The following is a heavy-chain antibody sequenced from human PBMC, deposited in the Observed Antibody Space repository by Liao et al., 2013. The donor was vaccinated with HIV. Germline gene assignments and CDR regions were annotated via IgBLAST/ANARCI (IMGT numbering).Heavy chain of an antibody. Sequence: QVQLQQWGAGLLKPSETLSLTCAVYGGTLSGYSWSWIRQSPGKGLEWIGKINHSGSTNYNPSLKTRVTISVDTSKNQFSLKLSSVTAADTAVYYCARGLDCSSASCYKNLGYFQHWGQGTLVTVSS. J-gene: IGHJ1*01. CDR2: INHSGST. CDR1: GGTLSGYS. CDR3: ARGLDCSSASCYKNLGYFQH. D-gene: IGHD2-2*02. V-gene: IGHV4-34*01.